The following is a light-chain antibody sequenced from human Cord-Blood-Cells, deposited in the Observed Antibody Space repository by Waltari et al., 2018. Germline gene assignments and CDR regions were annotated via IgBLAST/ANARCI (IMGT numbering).Light chain of an antibody. CDR3: QQYYSYSFT. Sequence: AIRMTQSPSSFSASTGDRVTLTCRASQGISSYLAWYQQKPGKAPKLLIYAASTLQSGVPSRFSGSGSGTDFTLTISCLQSEDFATYYCQQYYSYSFTFGPGTKVDIK. CDR2: AAS. J-gene: IGKJ3*01. V-gene: IGKV1-8*01. CDR1: QGISSY.